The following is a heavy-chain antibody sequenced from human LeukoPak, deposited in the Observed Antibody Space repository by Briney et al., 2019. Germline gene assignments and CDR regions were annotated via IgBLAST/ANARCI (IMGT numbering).Heavy chain of an antibody. CDR3: ARHEARTIFGVVIMGENWFDP. J-gene: IGHJ5*02. CDR1: GGSISSYY. Sequence: PSETLSLTCTVSGGSISSYYWSWVRQPPGKGLGWIGYIYYSGSTNYNPSLKSRVTIPVDTSKNQFSLKLSSVTAADTAVYYCARHEARTIFGVVIMGENWFDPWGQGTLVTVSS. V-gene: IGHV4-59*08. D-gene: IGHD3-3*01. CDR2: IYYSGST.